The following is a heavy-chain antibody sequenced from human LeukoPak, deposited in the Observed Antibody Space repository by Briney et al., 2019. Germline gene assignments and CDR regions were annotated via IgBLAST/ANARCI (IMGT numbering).Heavy chain of an antibody. CDR3: AKTAEGYSYDY. V-gene: IGHV3-23*01. Sequence: GGSLRLSCAASRFTFSSYAMSLVRQAPGKGLEWVSAISGSGGSTYYADSVKGRFTISRDNFKNTLYLQMNSLRAEDTAVYYCAKTAEGYSYDYWGQGTLVTVSS. CDR2: ISGSGGST. CDR1: RFTFSSYA. J-gene: IGHJ4*02. D-gene: IGHD5-18*01.